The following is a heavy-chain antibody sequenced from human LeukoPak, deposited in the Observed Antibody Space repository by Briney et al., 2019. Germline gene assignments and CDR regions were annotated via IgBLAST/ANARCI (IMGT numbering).Heavy chain of an antibody. D-gene: IGHD6-13*01. J-gene: IGHJ4*02. V-gene: IGHV4-34*01. CDR1: GGSFSGYY. Sequence: PSETLSLTCAVYGGSFSGYYWSWIRQLPGKGLEWIGEINHSGSTNYNPSLKSRVTISVDTSKNQFSLKLSSVTAADTAVYYCARWVAAAGTFLVGFDYWGQGTLVTVSS. CDR3: ARWVAAAGTFLVGFDY. CDR2: INHSGST.